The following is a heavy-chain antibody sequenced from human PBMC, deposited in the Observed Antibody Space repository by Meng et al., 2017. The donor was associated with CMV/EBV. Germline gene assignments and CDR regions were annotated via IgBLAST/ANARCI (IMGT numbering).Heavy chain of an antibody. CDR1: GFTFSGYA. Sequence: GGSLRLSCAASGFTFSGYAMSWVRQAPGKGLEWVSVLYSGGSSTNYADSVKGRFTISRDNSKNTLYLQMNSLRAEDTAVYYCAKGIFGVVGAGYYYYYGMDVWGQGTTVTVSS. J-gene: IGHJ6*02. V-gene: IGHV3-23*03. CDR3: AKGIFGVVGAGYYYYYGMDV. CDR2: LYSGGSST. D-gene: IGHD3-3*01.